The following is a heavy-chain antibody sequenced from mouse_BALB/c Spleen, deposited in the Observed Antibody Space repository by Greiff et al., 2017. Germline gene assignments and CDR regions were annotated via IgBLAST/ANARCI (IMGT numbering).Heavy chain of an antibody. D-gene: IGHD1-1*01. Sequence: DVQLQESGGGLVQPGGSLRLSCATSGFTFTDYYMSWVRQPPGKALEWLGFIRNKANGYTTEYSASVKGRFTISRDNSQSILYLQMNTLRAEDSATYYCARDYYYASRGYFDVWGAGTTVTVSS. CDR3: ARDYYYASRGYFDV. V-gene: IGHV7-3*02. CDR1: GFTFTDYY. J-gene: IGHJ1*01. CDR2: IRNKANGYTT.